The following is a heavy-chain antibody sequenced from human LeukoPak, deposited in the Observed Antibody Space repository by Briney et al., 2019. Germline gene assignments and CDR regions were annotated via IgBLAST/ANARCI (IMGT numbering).Heavy chain of an antibody. Sequence: SETLSLTCAVYGGSFSGYYWSWIRQPPGKGLEWIGEINHSGSTNYNPSLKSRVTISVDTSKNQFSLKLSSVTAADTAVYCCASTSYSSSSWGQGTLVTVSS. J-gene: IGHJ4*02. D-gene: IGHD6-13*01. V-gene: IGHV4-34*01. CDR3: ASTSYSSSS. CDR1: GGSFSGYY. CDR2: INHSGST.